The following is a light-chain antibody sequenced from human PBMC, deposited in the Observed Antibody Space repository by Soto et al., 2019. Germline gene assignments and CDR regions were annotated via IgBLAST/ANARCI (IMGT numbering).Light chain of an antibody. V-gene: IGKV1-39*01. CDR1: QNIRTY. CDR3: QQSYSSPRS. CDR2: AAS. J-gene: IGKJ2*01. Sequence: DIQMTQSPSSLSASVGDRVTITCRASQNIRTYLNWYQQKPGKAPQLLLYAASRFQIGVPSRFNGSGSGTDFTLTINRLQPEDFATYYCQQSYSSPRSFGRGTKLEV.